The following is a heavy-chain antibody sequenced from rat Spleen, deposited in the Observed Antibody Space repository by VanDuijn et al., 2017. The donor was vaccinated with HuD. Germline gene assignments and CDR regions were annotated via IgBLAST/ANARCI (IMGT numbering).Heavy chain of an antibody. V-gene: IGHV5-22*01. CDR2: ISYEGSGT. CDR1: GFTFSDYY. J-gene: IGHJ2*01. CDR3: ARPSTETYCFDY. D-gene: IGHD1-11*01. Sequence: EVQLVESGGGLVQPGRSPKLSCAVSGFTFSDYYMAWVRQAPKKGLEWVASISYEGSGTYYGDSVKGRFTISRDNAKSTLYLQMNSLRSEDTATYYCARPSTETYCFDYWGQGVMVTVSS.